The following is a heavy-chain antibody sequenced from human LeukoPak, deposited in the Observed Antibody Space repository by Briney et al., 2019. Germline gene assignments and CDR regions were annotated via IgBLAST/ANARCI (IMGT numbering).Heavy chain of an antibody. D-gene: IGHD3-16*02. CDR3: AKHLQKMSESADRFSPFDY. J-gene: IGHJ4*02. V-gene: IGHV3-23*01. Sequence: GGSLRLSCAASGFTFSNYAMSWVRQGPGRGLDWVSSIDNSGGRAFYADSVKGRFTFSRDNSRNTLYLQVNSLRVEDTAVYYCAKHLQKMSESADRFSPFDYWGQGTLVTVSS. CDR1: GFTFSNYA. CDR2: IDNSGGRA.